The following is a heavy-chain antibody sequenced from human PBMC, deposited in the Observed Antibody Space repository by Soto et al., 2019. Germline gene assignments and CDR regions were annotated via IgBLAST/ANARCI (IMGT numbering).Heavy chain of an antibody. Sequence: QVQLVESGGGVVQPGTSLRLSCAASGFTFSNYPMNWVRQAPGKGLEWVSVISYDGTRKYYADSVKGRFTISRDNSKNTLYLQMNSLRPEDTAVYYCAREPGLGVAAAGSFDSWGQGARVTVSS. CDR3: AREPGLGVAAAGSFDS. D-gene: IGHD6-13*01. V-gene: IGHV3-30*04. CDR2: ISYDGTRK. J-gene: IGHJ4*02. CDR1: GFTFSNYP.